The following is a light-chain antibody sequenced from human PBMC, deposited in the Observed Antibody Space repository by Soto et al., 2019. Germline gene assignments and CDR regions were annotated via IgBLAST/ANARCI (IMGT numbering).Light chain of an antibody. V-gene: IGKV3-20*01. CDR1: QSVRSSY. Sequence: EIVLTQSPGTLSLSPGERATLSCRASQSVRSSYLAWYQQKPGQAPRLLIYGASSSATGIPDRFSGRGCGTDFTLTTSRLEPEDFAVYYCQQYGDSPLVAPGTKAYIK. CDR3: QQYGDSPL. J-gene: IGKJ3*01. CDR2: GAS.